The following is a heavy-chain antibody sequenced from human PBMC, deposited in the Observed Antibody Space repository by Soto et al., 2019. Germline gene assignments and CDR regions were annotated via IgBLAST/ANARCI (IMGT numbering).Heavy chain of an antibody. V-gene: IGHV5-10-1*01. CDR3: ARHGGSGVGGDAFDI. CDR2: IDPSDSYT. J-gene: IGHJ3*02. CDR1: GYSFTSYL. Sequence: PGESLKISCKGSGYSFTSYLISWVRQMPGKGLEWMGRIDPSDSYTNYSPSFQGHVTISADKSISTAYLQWSSLKASDTAMYYCARHGGSGVGGDAFDIWGQGTMVTVSS. D-gene: IGHD3-10*01.